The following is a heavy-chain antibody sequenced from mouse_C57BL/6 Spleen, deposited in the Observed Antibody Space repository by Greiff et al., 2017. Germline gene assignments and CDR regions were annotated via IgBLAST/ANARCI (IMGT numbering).Heavy chain of an antibody. CDR2: IDPENGDT. J-gene: IGHJ4*01. Sequence: EVMLVESGAELVRPGASVKLSCTASGFNIKDDYMHWVKQRPEQGLEWIGWIDPENGDTEYASKFQGKATITADTSSNTAYLQLSSLTSEDTAVYYCTTSAYYSNYGAMDYWGQGTSVTVSS. D-gene: IGHD2-5*01. CDR1: GFNIKDDY. CDR3: TTSAYYSNYGAMDY. V-gene: IGHV14-4*01.